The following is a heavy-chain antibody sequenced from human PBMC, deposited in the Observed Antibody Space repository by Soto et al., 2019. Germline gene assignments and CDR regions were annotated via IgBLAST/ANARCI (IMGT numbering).Heavy chain of an antibody. CDR3: ARVNSDSSSHNYGLDA. J-gene: IGHJ6*02. CDR1: GFSLTTGRLG. D-gene: IGHD6-6*01. CDR2: FFSDVER. Sequence: QVTLKESGPVLVKPTETLTLTCNISGFSLTTGRLGVSWIRQAPGKALEWLANFFSDVERSYSTSLQRSLTLSSESSGTQVILSMTDMGPVDAATYFCARVNSDSSSHNYGLDAWGQRTTVTVSS. V-gene: IGHV2-26*03.